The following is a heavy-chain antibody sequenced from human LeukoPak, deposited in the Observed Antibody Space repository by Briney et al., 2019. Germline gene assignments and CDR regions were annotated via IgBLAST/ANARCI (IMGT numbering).Heavy chain of an antibody. D-gene: IGHD6-13*01. V-gene: IGHV1-2*02. J-gene: IGHJ4*02. Sequence: ASVKDSCMASGYTFTGYFVHWVRQAPGRGVEWMGWINPNSGGTDYAQKFPGRVTMTRHTSISTANIDLSSLRADDTAIYYCARESTSSWYGGVDYWGQGTLVIVSS. CDR3: ARESTSSWYGGVDY. CDR1: GYTFTGYF. CDR2: INPNSGGT.